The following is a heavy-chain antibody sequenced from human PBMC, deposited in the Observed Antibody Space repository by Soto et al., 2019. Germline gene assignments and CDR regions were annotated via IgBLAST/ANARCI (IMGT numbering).Heavy chain of an antibody. CDR2: IYYSEST. CDR3: ARGRNAIDHAPVHYGMDV. J-gene: IGHJ6*02. CDR1: GGSISSYY. D-gene: IGHD1-1*01. V-gene: IGHV4-59*01. Sequence: DTXSRTCAVCGGSISSYYWSCNRQPPGKGLEWIGYIYYSESTNYNPSLKSRVTISVDTSKNQFSLKLSSVTAADTAVYYCARGRNAIDHAPVHYGMDVWGQGTTVTVSS.